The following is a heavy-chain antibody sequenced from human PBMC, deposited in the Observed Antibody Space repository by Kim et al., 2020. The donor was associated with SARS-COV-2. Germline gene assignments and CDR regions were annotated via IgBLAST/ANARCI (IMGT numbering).Heavy chain of an antibody. D-gene: IGHD6-19*01. Sequence: AQNSQGRVSMTRDTSTSTVYMDLSRLRSDDTAVYYCARVSSSGWHGYFDYWGQGTLVTVSS. CDR3: ARVSSSGWHGYFDY. J-gene: IGHJ4*02. V-gene: IGHV1-46*01.